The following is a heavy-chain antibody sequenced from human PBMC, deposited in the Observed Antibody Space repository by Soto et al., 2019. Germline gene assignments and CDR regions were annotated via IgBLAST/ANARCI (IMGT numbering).Heavy chain of an antibody. Sequence: SCPTLVNPTQTLTLTCTFSGFSLSTSGVGVGWIRQPPGKALEWLALIYWNDDKRYSPSLKSRLTITKDTSKNQVVLTMTNMDPVDTATYYCAHATYYYDSSGYYYFDYWGQGTMVTVYS. J-gene: IGHJ4*02. CDR3: AHATYYYDSSGYYYFDY. CDR2: IYWNDDK. D-gene: IGHD3-22*01. CDR1: GFSLSTSGVG. V-gene: IGHV2-5*01.